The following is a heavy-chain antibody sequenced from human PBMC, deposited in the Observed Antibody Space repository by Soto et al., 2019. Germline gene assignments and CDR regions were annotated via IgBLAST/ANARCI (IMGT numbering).Heavy chain of an antibody. Sequence: ASVKVSCKASGGTFSSYAISWVRQAPGQGLEWMGGIIPIFGTANYAQKFQGRVTITADESTSTAYMELSSLRSEDTAVYYCARGPHSGYDPPTYNWFDPWGQGTLVTVSS. CDR3: ARGPHSGYDPPTYNWFDP. J-gene: IGHJ5*02. CDR2: IIPIFGTA. CDR1: GGTFSSYA. D-gene: IGHD5-12*01. V-gene: IGHV1-69*13.